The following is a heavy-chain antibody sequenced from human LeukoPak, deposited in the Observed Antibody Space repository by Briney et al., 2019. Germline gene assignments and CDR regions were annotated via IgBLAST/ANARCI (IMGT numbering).Heavy chain of an antibody. CDR1: GGSISTYY. CDR3: ARSGGYSSSWSL. Sequence: SESLCLTSTVSGGSISTYYWNWIRPPPGKGLEWIGYIYYTASTNYNPSVKSRVTISVDTTKNQFSLKLSSVTAADTAVYYCARSGGYSSSWSLWGQGTLVTVSS. D-gene: IGHD6-13*01. CDR2: IYYTAST. V-gene: IGHV4-59*01. J-gene: IGHJ4*02.